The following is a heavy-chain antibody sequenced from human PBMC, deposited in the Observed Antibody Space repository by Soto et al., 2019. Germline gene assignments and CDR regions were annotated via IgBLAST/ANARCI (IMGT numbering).Heavy chain of an antibody. CDR2: IYYSGST. Sequence: QVQLQESGPGLVKPSQTLSLTCTVSGGSISSGGYYWSWIRQHPGKGLEWIGYIYYSGSTYYNPSLRSRVTISVDTSKDQFSLKLSSVTAADTAVYYCAVSRDGDSMDVWGQGTTVTVSS. V-gene: IGHV4-31*03. D-gene: IGHD2-2*01. CDR1: GGSISSGGYY. CDR3: AVSRDGDSMDV. J-gene: IGHJ6*02.